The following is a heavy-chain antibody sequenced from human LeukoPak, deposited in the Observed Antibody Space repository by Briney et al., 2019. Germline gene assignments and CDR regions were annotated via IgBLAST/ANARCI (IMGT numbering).Heavy chain of an antibody. CDR1: GFTFSSYA. CDR2: ISGCGGST. V-gene: IGHV3-23*01. Sequence: GGSLRLSCAASGFTFSSYAMSWVRQAPGKGLEWVSAISGCGGSTYYADSVKGRFTISRDNSKNTLYLQMNSLRAGDTAVYYCAKTPPNCSGGSCCEDYWGQGTLVTVSS. D-gene: IGHD2-15*01. CDR3: AKTPPNCSGGSCCEDY. J-gene: IGHJ4*02.